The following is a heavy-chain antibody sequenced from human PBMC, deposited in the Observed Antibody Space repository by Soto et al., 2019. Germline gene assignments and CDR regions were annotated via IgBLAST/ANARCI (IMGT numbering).Heavy chain of an antibody. D-gene: IGHD3-10*01. V-gene: IGHV3-48*03. CDR2: ISSSGSTI. CDR3: ARGTSEDYYGSNYGMDV. J-gene: IGHJ6*02. CDR1: GFTFSSYE. Sequence: GGSLRLSCAASGFTFSSYEMNWVRQAQGKGLEWVSYISSSGSTIYYTDSVKGRFTISRDNAKNSLYLQMNSLRAEDTAVYYCARGTSEDYYGSNYGMDVWGQGTTVTVSS.